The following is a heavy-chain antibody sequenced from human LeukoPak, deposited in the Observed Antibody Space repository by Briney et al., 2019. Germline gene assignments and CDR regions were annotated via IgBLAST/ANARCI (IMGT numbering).Heavy chain of an antibody. J-gene: IGHJ4*02. CDR1: GGSISSYY. V-gene: IGHV4-59*01. CDR2: IYYSGST. Sequence: KPSGTLSLTCTVSGGSISSYYWSWIRQPPGKGLEWIGYIYYSGSTNYNPSLKSRVTISVDTSKNQFSLKLSSVTAADTAVYYCAIPDSSSSLGYDYWGQGTLVTVSS. D-gene: IGHD6-6*01. CDR3: AIPDSSSSLGYDY.